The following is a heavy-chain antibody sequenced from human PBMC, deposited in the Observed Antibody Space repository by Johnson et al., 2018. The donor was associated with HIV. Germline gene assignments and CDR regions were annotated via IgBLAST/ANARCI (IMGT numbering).Heavy chain of an antibody. Sequence: EVQLVESGGDLVQPGRSLRLSCTTSGFTFGDYAISWFCQAPGKGLEEVGFIRRRASGATTHYAASVKGRFTISRDDSKSIAYLQMNSLKTEDTAVYYCSRGRYYSSSIDAFDIWGQGTMVIVSS. CDR3: SRGRYYSSSIDAFDI. J-gene: IGHJ3*02. CDR1: GFTFGDYA. CDR2: IRRRASGATT. V-gene: IGHV3-49*03. D-gene: IGHD3-10*01.